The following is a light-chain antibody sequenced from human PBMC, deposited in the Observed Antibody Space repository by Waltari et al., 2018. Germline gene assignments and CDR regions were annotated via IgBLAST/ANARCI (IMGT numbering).Light chain of an antibody. V-gene: IGLV1-40*01. J-gene: IGLJ1*01. CDR3: QSYDNSLSAYV. CDR1: TSNIGAGYD. Sequence: QSVLTQPPSVSGAPGQRVTISCTGSTSNIGAGYDVHWYQQLPGTAPKLLIFGNTNRPSGVPDRFSGSKSGTSPSLAITGLQVEDEADYYCQSYDNSLSAYVFGSGTKVTVL. CDR2: GNT.